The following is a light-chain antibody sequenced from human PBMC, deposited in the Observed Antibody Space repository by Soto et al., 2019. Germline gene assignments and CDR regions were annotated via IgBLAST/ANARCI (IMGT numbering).Light chain of an antibody. V-gene: IGKV3-15*01. CDR3: QQYTIWPPLT. J-gene: IGKJ4*01. Sequence: IVMTQSPATLSASPGERATLSCRASQSVNSNLAWNQQRPGQPPRLLIYGASTRATGIPARFSGSGSGTEFTLTISSLQSEDFAVYYCQQYTIWPPLTFGGGTKVEIK. CDR1: QSVNSN. CDR2: GAS.